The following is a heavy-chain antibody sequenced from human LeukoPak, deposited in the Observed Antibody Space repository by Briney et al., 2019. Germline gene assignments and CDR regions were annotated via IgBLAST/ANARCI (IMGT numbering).Heavy chain of an antibody. V-gene: IGHV3-21*05. D-gene: IGHD4-11*01. J-gene: IGHJ3*02. CDR3: ARDTVTTRDAFDI. CDR2: ISSGSTYI. CDR1: GFTFSGYE. Sequence: GGSLRLSCVASGFTFSGYEMNWVRQAPGKGLEWVSYISSGSTYIYYADSVKGRFTISRDNAKNSLYLQMNSLRAEDTAVYYCARDTVTTRDAFDIWGQGTMVTVSS.